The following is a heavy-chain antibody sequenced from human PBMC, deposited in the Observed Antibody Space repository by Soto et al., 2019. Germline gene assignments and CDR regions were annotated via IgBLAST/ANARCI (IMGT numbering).Heavy chain of an antibody. CDR3: ARGAVSGHYYYYGMDV. V-gene: IGHV1-18*04. CDR1: GYTFTSYG. J-gene: IGHJ6*02. Sequence: QVQLVQSGAEVKKPGASVKVSCKASGYTFTSYGISWVRQAPGQGLEWMGWISAYNGNTNYAQKLQGRVTMTTDTTTSTAYMEMRSLRSDATAVYYCARGAVSGHYYYYGMDVWGQGTTVTVSS. CDR2: ISAYNGNT. D-gene: IGHD6-19*01.